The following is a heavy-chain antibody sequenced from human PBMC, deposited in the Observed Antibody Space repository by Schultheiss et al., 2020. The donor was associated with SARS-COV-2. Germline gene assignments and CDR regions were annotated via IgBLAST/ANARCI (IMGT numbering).Heavy chain of an antibody. CDR2: ISYDGTNK. J-gene: IGHJ6*04. CDR3: ARGPGSL. CDR1: GFTFSSYA. Sequence: SCAASGFTFSSYAMSWVRQAPGKGLEWVAVISYDGTNKRYADSVKCRFTISRDNSNNTLFLLVSTLSAADTALYYCARGPGSLWGKGTTVTVSS. V-gene: IGHV3-33*08. D-gene: IGHD6-25*01.